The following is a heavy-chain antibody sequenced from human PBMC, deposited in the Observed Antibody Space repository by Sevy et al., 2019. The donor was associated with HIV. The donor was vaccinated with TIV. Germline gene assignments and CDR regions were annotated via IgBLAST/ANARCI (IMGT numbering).Heavy chain of an antibody. J-gene: IGHJ6*02. CDR1: GGSMSGYY. D-gene: IGHD2-15*01. Sequence: SETLSLTCTVSGGSMSGYYLTWIRQPPGEGLEWIGYFYYSRTTNYNPSLKSRVTISVDRSKNQFSLKLNSVTAADTAVYYCATCSPDYYYGMDVWGQGTTVTVSS. CDR2: FYYSRTT. CDR3: ATCSPDYYYGMDV. V-gene: IGHV4-59*01.